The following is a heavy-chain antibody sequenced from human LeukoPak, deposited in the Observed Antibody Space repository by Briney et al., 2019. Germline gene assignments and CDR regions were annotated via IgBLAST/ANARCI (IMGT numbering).Heavy chain of an antibody. CDR1: GFTFSSHR. J-gene: IGHJ6*04. CDR3: ARDRGRNAYYMDV. V-gene: IGHV3-48*01. D-gene: IGHD3-16*01. CDR2: ISGSSDDI. Sequence: GGSLRLSCAASGFTFSSHRMNWVRQAPGKGLEWVADISGSSDDIHYADSVTGRFTISRDNAKNSVYLQMNSLRVEDTAVYYWARDRGRNAYYMDVGGKGTTVTSSS.